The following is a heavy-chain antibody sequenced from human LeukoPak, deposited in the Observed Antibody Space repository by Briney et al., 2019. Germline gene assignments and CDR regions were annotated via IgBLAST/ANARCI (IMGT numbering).Heavy chain of an antibody. V-gene: IGHV1-2*02. CDR3: ARSRGLELLRFDY. D-gene: IGHD1-7*01. J-gene: IGHJ4*02. CDR1: GYTFTDYY. CDR2: INPNSGGT. Sequence: ASVKVSCKASGYTFTDYYMHWVRQAPGQGLEWMGWINPNSGGTNYAQKFQGRVTMTRDTSISTAYMELSRLRSDDTAVYYCARSRGLELLRFDYWGQGTLVTVSS.